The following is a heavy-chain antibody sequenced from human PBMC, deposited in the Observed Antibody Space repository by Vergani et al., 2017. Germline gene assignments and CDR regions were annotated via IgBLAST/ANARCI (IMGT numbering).Heavy chain of an antibody. CDR1: GFTFSSYS. D-gene: IGHD1-26*01. CDR2: ISSSSSTI. CDR3: AREGRSGSYYGGLRYYGMDV. J-gene: IGHJ6*01. V-gene: IGHV3-48*01. Sequence: EVQLVESGGGLVQPGGSLRLSCAASGFTFSSYSMNWVRQAPGKGLEWVSYISSSSSTIYYADSVKGRFTISRDNAKNSLYLQMNSLRAEDTAVYYCAREGRSGSYYGGLRYYGMDVWGKGPRSPSPQ.